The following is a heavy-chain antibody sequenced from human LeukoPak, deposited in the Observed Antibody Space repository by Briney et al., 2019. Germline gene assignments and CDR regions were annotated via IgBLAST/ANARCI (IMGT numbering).Heavy chain of an antibody. D-gene: IGHD6-6*01. CDR2: INHSGST. J-gene: IGHJ5*02. CDR1: GGSFSGYY. Sequence: SETLSLTCAVYGGSFSGYYWSWIRQPPGKGLEWIGEINHSGSTNYNPSLKSRVTISVDTSKNQFSLKLSSVTAADTAVYYCARAPKYSRDWFDPWGQGTLVTVSS. CDR3: ARAPKYSRDWFDP. V-gene: IGHV4-34*01.